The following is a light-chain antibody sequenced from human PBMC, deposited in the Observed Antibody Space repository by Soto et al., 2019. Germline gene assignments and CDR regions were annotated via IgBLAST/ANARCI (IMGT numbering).Light chain of an antibody. CDR2: DTX. CDR1: QSVSSY. CDR3: QQYYSYPSLT. J-gene: IGKJ4*01. Sequence: EILFTQSPGTLSLSPGERATLSCRASQSVSSYLAWYQQIPGQAPRLLIYDTXTRXSXXXXRFSGGXSGTQFTLKISCLQSEDFATYYCQQYYSYPSLTFGGGTK. V-gene: IGKV3-15*01.